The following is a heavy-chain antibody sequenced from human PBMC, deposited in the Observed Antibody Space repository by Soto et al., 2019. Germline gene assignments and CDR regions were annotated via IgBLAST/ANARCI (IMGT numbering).Heavy chain of an antibody. CDR3: AKERPMVRGVPDY. Sequence: GGSLRLSCAASGFPFRSYGMHWVRQAPGKGLEWVAVISYDGSNKYYADSVKGRFTISRDNSKNTLYLQMNSLRAEDTAVYYCAKERPMVRGVPDYWGQGTLVTVSS. D-gene: IGHD3-10*01. J-gene: IGHJ4*02. CDR2: ISYDGSNK. V-gene: IGHV3-30*18. CDR1: GFPFRSYG.